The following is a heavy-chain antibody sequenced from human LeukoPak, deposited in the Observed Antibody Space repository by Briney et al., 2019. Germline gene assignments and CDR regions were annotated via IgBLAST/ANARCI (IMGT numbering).Heavy chain of an antibody. Sequence: PGGSLKLSCAVSGFSVSSNYMTWVRQAPGKGLEWVSAISGSGGSTYYADSVKGRFTISRDNSKNTLYLQMNSLRAEDTAVYYCAKPGGPYYDILTGYYSFDYWGQGTLVTVSS. CDR2: ISGSGGST. D-gene: IGHD3-9*01. J-gene: IGHJ4*02. CDR3: AKPGGPYYDILTGYYSFDY. V-gene: IGHV3-23*01. CDR1: GFSVSSNY.